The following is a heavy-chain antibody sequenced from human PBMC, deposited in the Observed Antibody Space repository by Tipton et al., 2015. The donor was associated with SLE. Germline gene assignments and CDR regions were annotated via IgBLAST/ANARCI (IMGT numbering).Heavy chain of an antibody. CDR2: IYYSGTT. J-gene: IGHJ2*01. D-gene: IGHD4-23*01. Sequence: TLSLTCTVSGGSITNTIYYWGWIRQPPGKGLEWIGSIYYSGTTYYSPSLKSRGTISVDTSKNQFSLELSSVTAADTAVYYCAREVMSTVVYWYFDLWGRGTLVTVSS. CDR1: GGSITNTIYY. V-gene: IGHV4-39*02. CDR3: AREVMSTVVYWYFDL.